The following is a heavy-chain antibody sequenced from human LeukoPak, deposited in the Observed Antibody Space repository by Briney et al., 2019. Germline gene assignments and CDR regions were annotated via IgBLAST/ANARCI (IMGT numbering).Heavy chain of an antibody. CDR2: IYSGGST. CDR3: AGAQRLLWFGELSRDLLFDY. J-gene: IGHJ4*02. D-gene: IGHD3-10*01. CDR1: GFTVSSNY. V-gene: IGHV3-53*01. Sequence: GGSLRLSCAASGFTVSSNYMSWVRQAPGKGLEWVSVIYSGGSTYYADSVKGRFTISRDNSKNTLYLQMNSLRAEDTAVYYCAGAQRLLWFGELSRDLLFDYWGQGTLVTVSS.